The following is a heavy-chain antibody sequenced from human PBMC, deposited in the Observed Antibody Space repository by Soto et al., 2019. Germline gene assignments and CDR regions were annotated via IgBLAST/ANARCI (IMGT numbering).Heavy chain of an antibody. CDR1: GYSVTSYW. CDR3: GSTNYNPSLKSRVTISVDTSKNQFSLKLSSVTAADTAVYYCARHPGYCSGCSCYLDYDSDYYFDY. D-gene: IGHD3-10*01. V-gene: IGHV5-51*01. CDR2: IYPGDSDT. Sequence: PGESLKISCEGCGYSVTSYWIGWLRQMPGKGLEWMGIIYPGDSDTRYSPSFQGQVTISADKSISTAYLQWSSLKASDTAIYYSGSTNYNPSLKSRVTISVDTSKNQFSLKLSSVTAADTAVYYCARHPGYCSGCSCYLDYDSDYYFDYWGQGTLVTVSS. J-gene: IGHJ4*02.